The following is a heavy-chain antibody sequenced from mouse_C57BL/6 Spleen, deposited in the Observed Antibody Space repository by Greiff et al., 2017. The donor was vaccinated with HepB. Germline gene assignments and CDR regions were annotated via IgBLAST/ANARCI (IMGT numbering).Heavy chain of an antibody. Sequence: QVHVKQPGAELVKPGASVKMSCKASGYTFTSYWITWVKQRPGQGLEWIGDIYPGSGSTNYNEKFKSKATLTVDTSSSTAYMQLSSLTSEDSAVYYCARTLYDGYPFAYWGQGTLVTVSA. J-gene: IGHJ3*01. D-gene: IGHD2-3*01. CDR1: GYTFTSYW. V-gene: IGHV1-55*01. CDR3: ARTLYDGYPFAY. CDR2: IYPGSGST.